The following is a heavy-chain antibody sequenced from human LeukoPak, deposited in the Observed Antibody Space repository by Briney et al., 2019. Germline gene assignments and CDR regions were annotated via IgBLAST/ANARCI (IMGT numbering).Heavy chain of an antibody. D-gene: IGHD3-10*02. Sequence: GGTLRLSCAASGFTFSNHGMNWVRQAPGKGLEWVSGINWNGRSIGYADSVKGRFTVSRDNAKSSLYLQMNSLRAEDTAVYYCAELGITMIGGVWGKGTTVTISS. CDR2: INWNGRSI. J-gene: IGHJ6*04. V-gene: IGHV3-20*04. CDR1: GFTFSNHG. CDR3: AELGITMIGGV.